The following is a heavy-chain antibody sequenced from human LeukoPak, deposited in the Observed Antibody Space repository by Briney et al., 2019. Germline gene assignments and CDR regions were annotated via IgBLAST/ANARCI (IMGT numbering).Heavy chain of an antibody. CDR2: ISGSGGST. CDR3: VEGGDSSSSGDFDY. CDR1: GFTFSSYA. D-gene: IGHD6-6*01. V-gene: IGHV3-23*01. Sequence: GGSLRLSCAASGFTFSSYAMSWVRQAPGKGLEWVSTISGSGGSTYYADSVKGRFTISRDNSKNTLSLQMNSLRAEDTATYYCVEGGDSSSSGDFDYWGQGTLVTVSS. J-gene: IGHJ4*02.